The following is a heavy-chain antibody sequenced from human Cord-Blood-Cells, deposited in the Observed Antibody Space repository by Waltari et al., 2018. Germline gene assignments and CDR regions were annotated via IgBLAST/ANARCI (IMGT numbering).Heavy chain of an antibody. CDR2: IYPGDSDT. Sequence: AEVKKPGESLQISCKGSGYSFTSYWIGWVRPLPGIGLEWLGIIYPGDSDTRYSPSFQGQVTISADKSISTAYLQWSSLKASDTAMYYCARHNGDPKGVYYYMDGWGKGTTVTVSS. CDR1: GYSFTSYW. V-gene: IGHV5-51*01. D-gene: IGHD2-8*01. CDR3: ARHNGDPKGVYYYMDG. J-gene: IGHJ6*03.